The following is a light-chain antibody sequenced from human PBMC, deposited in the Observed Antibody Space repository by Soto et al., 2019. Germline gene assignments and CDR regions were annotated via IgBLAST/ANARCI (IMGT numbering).Light chain of an antibody. V-gene: IGKV1-5*01. J-gene: IGKJ1*01. CDR1: QSISSW. CDR2: DAS. CDR3: QRYNSYFRT. Sequence: DIQMTQSPSTLSASVGDRVTITCRASQSISSWLAWYQQKPGKAPKLLIYDASSLESGVPTRFSGSGSGTEFTLTISSLQPDDFATYYCQRYNSYFRTFGQGTKV.